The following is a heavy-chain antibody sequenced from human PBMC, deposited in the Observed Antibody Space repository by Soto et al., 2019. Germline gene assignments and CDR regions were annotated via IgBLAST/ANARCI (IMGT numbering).Heavy chain of an antibody. D-gene: IGHD1-26*01. CDR1: GGTFSSYA. J-gene: IGHJ6*02. Sequence: SVKVSCKASGGTFSSYAISWVRQAPGQGLEWMGGIIPIFGTANYAQKFQGRVTITADKSTSTAYMELSSLRSEDTAVYYCAKDRGQHVGGGYYAFDFMDVWGQGTTVTVSS. CDR3: AKDRGQHVGGGYYAFDFMDV. V-gene: IGHV1-69*06. CDR2: IIPIFGTA.